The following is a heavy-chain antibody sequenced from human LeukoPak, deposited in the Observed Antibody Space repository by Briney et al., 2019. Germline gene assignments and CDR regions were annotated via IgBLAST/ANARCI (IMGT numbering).Heavy chain of an antibody. Sequence: NPSETLSLTCTVSGGSISSYYWSWIRQPPGKGLEWIGYIYYSGSTNYNPSLKSRVTISVDTSKNQFSLKLSSVTAADTAVYYCARLRLQYYYDSSGYSNWFDPWGQGTLVTVSS. J-gene: IGHJ5*02. CDR3: ARLRLQYYYDSSGYSNWFDP. CDR2: IYYSGST. D-gene: IGHD3-22*01. CDR1: GGSISSYY. V-gene: IGHV4-59*01.